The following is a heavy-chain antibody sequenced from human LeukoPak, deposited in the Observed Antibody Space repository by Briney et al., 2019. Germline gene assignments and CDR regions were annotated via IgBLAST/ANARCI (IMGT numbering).Heavy chain of an antibody. V-gene: IGHV7-4-1*02. D-gene: IGHD2/OR15-2a*01. CDR3: ARGPTRANSTDY. Sequence: PEASVKVSCKASGYTFTNYTLNWVRQAPGQGLEWMGWIDTNTGNPTYAQGFIGRFVFSLDTFVTTAYLQISSLKAEDTAVYYCARGPTRANSTDYWGQGALVTVSS. CDR1: GYTFTNYT. CDR2: IDTNTGNP. J-gene: IGHJ4*02.